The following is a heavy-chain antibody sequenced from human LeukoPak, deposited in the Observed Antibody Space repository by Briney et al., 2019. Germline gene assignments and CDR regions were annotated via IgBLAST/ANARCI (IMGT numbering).Heavy chain of an antibody. CDR2: IHSGGTT. CDR1: GITVSSNY. Sequence: PGGSLRLSCAASGITVSSNYMSWARQAPGKGLEWVSVIHSGGTTDYADSVKGRFTNSRDNSKNTLYLQMNSLRADDTAVYYCAKGGHGYWDFDLWGRGTLVTVSS. V-gene: IGHV3-66*01. CDR3: AKGGHGYWDFDL. D-gene: IGHD3-16*01. J-gene: IGHJ2*01.